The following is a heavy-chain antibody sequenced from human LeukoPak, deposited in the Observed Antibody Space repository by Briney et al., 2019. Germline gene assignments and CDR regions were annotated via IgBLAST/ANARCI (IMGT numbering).Heavy chain of an antibody. CDR1: GYTFTSYD. CDR2: MNPNSGNT. V-gene: IGHV1-8*01. CDR3: ARGEGEYYDSSGFPVLGDY. J-gene: IGHJ4*02. Sequence: GASVKVSCKASGYTFTSYDINWVRQATGQGLEWMGWMNPNSGNTGYAQKFQGRVTMTRNTSISTAYMELSSPRSEDTAVYYCARGEGEYYDSSGFPVLGDYWGQGTLVTVSS. D-gene: IGHD3-22*01.